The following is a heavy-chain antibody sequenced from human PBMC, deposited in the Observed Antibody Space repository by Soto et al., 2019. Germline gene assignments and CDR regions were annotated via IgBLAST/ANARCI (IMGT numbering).Heavy chain of an antibody. CDR2: ISYDGSNK. CDR1: GFTFSSYA. Sequence: QVQLVESGGGVVQPGRSLRLSCAASGFTFSSYAMHWVRQAPGKGLEWVAVISYDGSNKYYADSVKGRFTISRDNSKNTMYLQMNGLRAEDTAVYYCAREGHKGYDFWSGYYLTINWFDPCGQGTLVTVAS. D-gene: IGHD3-3*01. J-gene: IGHJ5*02. CDR3: AREGHKGYDFWSGYYLTINWFDP. V-gene: IGHV3-30-3*01.